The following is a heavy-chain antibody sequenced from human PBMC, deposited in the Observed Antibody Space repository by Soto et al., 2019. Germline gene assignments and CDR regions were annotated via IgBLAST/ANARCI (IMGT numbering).Heavy chain of an antibody. V-gene: IGHV4-30-4*01. CDR1: CGSISSGDYY. CDR3: ARGRYYGSGPVSY. J-gene: IGHJ4*02. D-gene: IGHD3-10*01. Sequence: SETLSLTCTVSCGSISSGDYYWSWIRQPPGKGLEWIGYIYYSGSTYYNPSLKSRVTISVDTSKNQFSLKLSSVTAADTAVYYCARGRYYGSGPVSYWGQGTLVTVS. CDR2: IYYSGST.